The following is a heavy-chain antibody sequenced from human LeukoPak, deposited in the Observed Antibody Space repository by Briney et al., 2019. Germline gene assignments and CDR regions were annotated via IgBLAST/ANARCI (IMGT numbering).Heavy chain of an antibody. CDR2: FHTSGGT. V-gene: IGHV4-61*02. J-gene: IGHJ5*02. CDR1: GASISSGSYF. CDR3: ASTVFGVTYNWFDP. Sequence: PSQTLSLTCTVSGASISSGSYFWSWVRQPAGKALEWIGRFHTSGGTNYNPSLESRVTISVDTSKNQFSLKLTSVTAADMAVYYCASTVFGVTYNWFDPWGQGTLVTVSS. D-gene: IGHD3-3*01.